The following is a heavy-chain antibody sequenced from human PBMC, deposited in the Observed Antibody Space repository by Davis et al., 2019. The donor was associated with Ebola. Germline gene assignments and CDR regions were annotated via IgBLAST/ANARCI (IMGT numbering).Heavy chain of an antibody. CDR2: TYYSSKWYN. J-gene: IGHJ6*02. Sequence: HSQNLSLTCAISGDTVSGGSGAWNWIRQSPSRGLEWLGRTYYSSKWYNDYAASVKSRITVNPDTSKNQFSLLLNSVTPEDTAIYYCVRGWFRSGMDVWGQGTTVTVSS. D-gene: IGHD3-10*01. V-gene: IGHV6-1*01. CDR3: VRGWFRSGMDV. CDR1: GDTVSGGSGA.